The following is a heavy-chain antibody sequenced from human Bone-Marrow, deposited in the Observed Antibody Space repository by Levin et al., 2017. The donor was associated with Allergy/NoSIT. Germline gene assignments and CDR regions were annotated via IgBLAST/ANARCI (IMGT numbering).Heavy chain of an antibody. J-gene: IGHJ3*02. CDR3: ARDIYDSSGHYDAFDI. CDR1: GGSFSGYY. D-gene: IGHD3-22*01. Sequence: SQTLSLTCAVYGGSFSGYYWSWIRQPPGKGLEWIGEINHSGSTNYNPSLKSRVTISVDTSKNQFSLKLSSVTAADTAVYYCARDIYDSSGHYDAFDIWGQGTMVTVSS. V-gene: IGHV4-34*01. CDR2: INHSGST.